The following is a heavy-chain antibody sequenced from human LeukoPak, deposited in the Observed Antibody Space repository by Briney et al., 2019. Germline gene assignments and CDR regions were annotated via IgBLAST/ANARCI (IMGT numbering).Heavy chain of an antibody. D-gene: IGHD5-18*01. V-gene: IGHV4-39*07. CDR2: IYYSGST. J-gene: IGHJ4*02. CDR3: ARIARGLDTAMVLGFDY. Sequence: SETLSLTCTVSGGSISSSSYYWGWIGQPPGKGLEWIGSIYYSGSTYYNPSLKSRVTISVDKSKNQFSLKLSSVTAADTAVYYCARIARGLDTAMVLGFDYWGQGTLVTVSS. CDR1: GGSISSSSYY.